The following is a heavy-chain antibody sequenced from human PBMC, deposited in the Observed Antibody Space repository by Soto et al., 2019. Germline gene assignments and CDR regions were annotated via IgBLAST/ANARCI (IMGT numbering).Heavy chain of an antibody. J-gene: IGHJ6*02. D-gene: IGHD1-1*01. CDR2: ISSSSSSI. CDR1: GFTFSSYS. V-gene: IGHV3-21*01. Sequence: EVQLVESGGGLVKPGGSLRLSCAASGFTFSSYSMNWVRQAPGKGLEGVSSISSSSSSIYYADSVKGRFTISRDNAQNSLYLQMTSLRAEDTAMYYCARVATTGTTSRYYAMDVWGQGTTVTVSS. CDR3: ARVATTGTTSRYYAMDV.